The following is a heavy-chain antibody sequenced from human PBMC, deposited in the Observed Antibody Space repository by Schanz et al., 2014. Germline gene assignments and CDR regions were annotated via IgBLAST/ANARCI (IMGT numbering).Heavy chain of an antibody. V-gene: IGHV3-66*02. CDR3: ARPSDSSWYMDV. CDR2: IYSSGST. J-gene: IGHJ6*03. CDR1: GFTVSNSY. D-gene: IGHD2-21*02. Sequence: EVQLLESGGGLVQPGGSLRLSCAASGFTVSNSYIHWVRQAPGKGLEWVSTIYSSGSTYYADSVKGRFTISRDNSKNTLYLQMNSLRADDTAVYYCARPSDSSWYMDVWGKGTTVTVSS.